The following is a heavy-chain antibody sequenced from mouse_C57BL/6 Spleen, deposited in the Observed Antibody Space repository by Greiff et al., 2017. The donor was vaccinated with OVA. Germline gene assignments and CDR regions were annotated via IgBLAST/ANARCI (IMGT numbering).Heavy chain of an antibody. CDR1: GFTFSDYG. CDR2: ISSGSSTI. D-gene: IGHD2-3*01. V-gene: IGHV5-17*01. CDR3: ARRDGYYDAMDY. Sequence: EVQLQESGGGLVKPGGSLKLSCAASGFTFSDYGMHWVRQAPEKGLEWVAYISSGSSTIYYADTVKGRFTISRDNAKNTLFLQMTSLRSEDTAMYYCARRDGYYDAMDYWGQGTSVTVSS. J-gene: IGHJ4*01.